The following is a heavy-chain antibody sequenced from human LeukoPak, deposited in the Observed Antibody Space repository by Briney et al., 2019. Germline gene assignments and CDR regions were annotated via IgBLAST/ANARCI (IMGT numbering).Heavy chain of an antibody. CDR2: IYYSGST. J-gene: IGHJ4*02. CDR3: ARDTGDIGFGETTYFDH. V-gene: IGHV4-30-4*01. Sequence: SETLSLTCTVSGASIRSGDYYWSWIRQPPGKGLEWIGYIYYSGSTYYNPSLKSRVTISVDTSKNQFSLELSSVTAADTAVYYCARDTGDIGFGETTYFDHWGQGTLVTVSS. CDR1: GASIRSGDYY. D-gene: IGHD3-10*01.